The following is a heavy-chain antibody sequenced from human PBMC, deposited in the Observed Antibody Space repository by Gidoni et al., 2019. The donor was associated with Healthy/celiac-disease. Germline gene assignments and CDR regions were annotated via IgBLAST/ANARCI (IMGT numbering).Heavy chain of an antibody. V-gene: IGHV1-69*01. J-gene: IGHJ4*02. CDR2: IIPIFGTA. CDR3: AHSSGWYNEMGI. D-gene: IGHD6-19*01. CDR1: GGPFSSYA. Sequence: QVQLVQSGAEVKNPGSPVKVSCKASGGPFSSYAISWVRQAPGQGLEWMGGIIPIFGTANYAQKFQGRVTITADESTSTAYMELSSLRSEDTAVYYCAHSSGWYNEMGIWGQGTLVTVSS.